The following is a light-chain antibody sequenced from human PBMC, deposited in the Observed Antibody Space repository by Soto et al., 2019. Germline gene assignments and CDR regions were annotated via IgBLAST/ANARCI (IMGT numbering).Light chain of an antibody. CDR2: AAS. V-gene: IGKV1-39*01. J-gene: IGKJ1*01. CDR1: QSISNY. CDR3: QQSYSTPRT. Sequence: DIQMTQSPSSLSASVGDRVTITCRASQSISNYLNWYQQKPGKAPKLLMFAASSLQSGVPSRFSGGGSGTDFTLTISSLQPEDFATYYCQQSYSTPRTFGQGTTVEIK.